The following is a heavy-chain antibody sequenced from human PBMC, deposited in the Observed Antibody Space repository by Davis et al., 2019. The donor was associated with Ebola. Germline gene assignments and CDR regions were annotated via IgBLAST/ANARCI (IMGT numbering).Heavy chain of an antibody. CDR3: ARDWPPPYYYGSGSYYNNYYYYGMDV. CDR1: GGSISSYY. CDR2: IYTSGST. V-gene: IGHV4-4*07. J-gene: IGHJ6*02. D-gene: IGHD3-10*01. Sequence: SEILSLTCTVSGGSISSYYWSWIRQPAGKGLEWIGRIYTSGSTNYNPSLKSRVTMSVDTSKNQFSLKLSSVTAADTAVYYCARDWPPPYYYGSGSYYNNYYYYGMDVWGQGTTVTVSS.